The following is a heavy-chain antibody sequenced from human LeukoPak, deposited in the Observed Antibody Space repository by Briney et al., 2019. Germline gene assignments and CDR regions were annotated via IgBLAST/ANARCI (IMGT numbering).Heavy chain of an antibody. CDR1: GYSFTTYW. CDR2: NYPCDSDA. V-gene: IGHV5-51*01. D-gene: IGHD6-19*01. Sequence: GESLKISCKGSGYSFTTYWIGWVRQMPGKGLEWMRINYPCDSDARYSPSFQGQVSISVDKSISTAFLQWSRLKASDTAMYYCARREGSGWSAYWGQGTLVTVSS. J-gene: IGHJ4*02. CDR3: ARREGSGWSAY.